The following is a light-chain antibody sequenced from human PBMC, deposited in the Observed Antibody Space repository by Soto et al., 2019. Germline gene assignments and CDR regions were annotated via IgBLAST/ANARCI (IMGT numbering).Light chain of an antibody. J-gene: IGKJ4*01. CDR1: QGVSSY. CDR2: DAS. Sequence: IVLTQSPVTLSLSPGERATLSCRASQGVSSYLAWYQQNPGQAPRLLIYDASNRAAGIPARFSGSGSGTDFTLIISSLQPEDFAVYYCQQRSNWPLTFGGGTKVDIK. V-gene: IGKV3-11*01. CDR3: QQRSNWPLT.